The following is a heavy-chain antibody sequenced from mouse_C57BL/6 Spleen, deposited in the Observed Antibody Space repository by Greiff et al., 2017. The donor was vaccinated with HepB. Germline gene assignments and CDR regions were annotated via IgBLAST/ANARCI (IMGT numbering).Heavy chain of an antibody. Sequence: VQLQQSGAELVKPGASVKISCKASGYAFSSYWMNWVKQRPGMGLEWIGQIYPGDGDTNYNGKFKGKATLTADKSSSTAYMQLSSLTSEDSAVYFCARGYSSGYYYFDYWGQGTTLTVSS. V-gene: IGHV1-80*01. CDR1: GYAFSSYW. D-gene: IGHD3-2*02. CDR2: IYPGDGDT. CDR3: ARGYSSGYYYFDY. J-gene: IGHJ2*01.